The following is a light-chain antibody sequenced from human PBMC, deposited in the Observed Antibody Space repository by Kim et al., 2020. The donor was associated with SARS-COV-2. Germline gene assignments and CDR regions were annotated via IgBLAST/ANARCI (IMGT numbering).Light chain of an antibody. CDR3: QQRSNWPLT. CDR2: DAS. Sequence: LSPGERAPLSCRASQSVTSYLAWYQQKPGQAPRLLIYDASNRATGIPARFSGSGSGTDFTLTISSLEPEDFAVYYCQQRSNWPLTFGGGTKVDIK. CDR1: QSVTSY. V-gene: IGKV3-11*01. J-gene: IGKJ4*01.